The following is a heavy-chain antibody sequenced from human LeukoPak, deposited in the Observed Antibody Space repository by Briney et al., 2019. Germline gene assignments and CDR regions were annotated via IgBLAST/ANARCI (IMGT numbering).Heavy chain of an antibody. Sequence: GGSLRLSCAASGFTVSSNYMSWVRQAPGKGLEWVSVIYSGGSTYYADSVKGGFTISRDNSKNTLYLQMNSLRAEDTAVYYCARDGLLPGALKNYYYGMDVWGQGTTVTVSS. CDR3: ARDGLLPGALKNYYYGMDV. D-gene: IGHD2-15*01. CDR1: GFTVSSNY. V-gene: IGHV3-66*01. J-gene: IGHJ6*02. CDR2: IYSGGST.